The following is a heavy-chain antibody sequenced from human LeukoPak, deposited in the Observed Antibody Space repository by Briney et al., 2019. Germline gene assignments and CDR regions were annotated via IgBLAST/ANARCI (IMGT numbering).Heavy chain of an antibody. J-gene: IGHJ4*02. CDR1: GYTFTSYG. Sequence: ASVKVSCKASGYTFTSYGISWMRQDPGQGLEWMGWISAYNGNTNYAQKLQGRVTMTTDTSTSTAYMELRSLRSDDTAVYYCARGSDSSSWYFLDYWGQGTLVTVSS. V-gene: IGHV1-18*01. CDR3: ARGSDSSSWYFLDY. D-gene: IGHD6-13*01. CDR2: ISAYNGNT.